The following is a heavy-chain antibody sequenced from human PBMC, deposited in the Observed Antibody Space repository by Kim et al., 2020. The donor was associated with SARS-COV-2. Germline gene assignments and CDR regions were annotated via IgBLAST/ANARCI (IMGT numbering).Heavy chain of an antibody. V-gene: IGHV3-15*01. CDR3: TTDRLRLGELSLYLGAADDAFDI. CDR2: IKSKTDGGTT. J-gene: IGHJ3*02. Sequence: GGSLRLSCAASGFTFSNAWMSWVRQAPGKGLEWVGRIKSKTDGGTTDYAAPVKGRFTISRDDSKNTLYLQMNSLKTEDTAVYYCTTDRLRLGELSLYLGAADDAFDIWGQGTMVTVSS. D-gene: IGHD3-16*02. CDR1: GFTFSNAW.